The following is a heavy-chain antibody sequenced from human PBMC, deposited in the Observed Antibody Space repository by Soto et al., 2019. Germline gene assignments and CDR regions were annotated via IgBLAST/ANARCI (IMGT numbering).Heavy chain of an antibody. Sequence: EVQLVESGGGLVQPGGSLRLSCAASGFTFSSYSMNWVRQAPGKGLEWVSYISSSSSTIYYADSVKGRFTISRDNAKNSRYLQMNSLRDEDTAVYYCARDRRELLRSYYFDYWGQGTLVTVSS. CDR3: ARDRRELLRSYYFDY. J-gene: IGHJ4*02. CDR2: ISSSSSTI. V-gene: IGHV3-48*02. CDR1: GFTFSSYS. D-gene: IGHD1-26*01.